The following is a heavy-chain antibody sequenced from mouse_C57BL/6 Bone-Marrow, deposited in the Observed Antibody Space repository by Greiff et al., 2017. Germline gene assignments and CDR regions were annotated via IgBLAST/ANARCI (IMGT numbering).Heavy chain of an antibody. V-gene: IGHV6-3*01. CDR1: GFTFSNYW. CDR3: TLFMDY. Sequence: EVKVEESGGGLVQPGGSMKLSCVASGFTFSNYWMNWVRQSPEKGLEWVAQISLKSDNYATNYAESVKGRLTISRDDSKSSVDLQMNNLRADATGIYYCTLFMDYWGQGTSVTGSS. J-gene: IGHJ4*01. CDR2: ISLKSDNYAT.